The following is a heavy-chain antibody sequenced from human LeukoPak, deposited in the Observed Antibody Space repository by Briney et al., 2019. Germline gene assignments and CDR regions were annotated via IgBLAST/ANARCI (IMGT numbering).Heavy chain of an antibody. CDR1: GYTFTSYG. CDR3: ARERVIQGDAFDI. J-gene: IGHJ3*02. D-gene: IGHD5-18*01. V-gene: IGHV1-46*01. CDR2: INPSGGST. Sequence: ASVKVSCKASGYTFTSYGISWVRQAPGQGLEWMGIINPSGGSTSYAQKFQGRVTMTRDTSTSTVYMELSSLRSEDTAVYYCARERVIQGDAFDIWGQGTMVTVSS.